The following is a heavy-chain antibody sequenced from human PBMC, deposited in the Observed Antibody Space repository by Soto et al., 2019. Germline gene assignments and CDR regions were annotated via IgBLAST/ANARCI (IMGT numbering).Heavy chain of an antibody. V-gene: IGHV6-1*01. Sequence: TLSLTCVISGDSVSSNSAAWNWIRQSPSRGLEWLGRTYYRSKWYNDYAISVKSRISINPDTSKNQVSLQLNSVTPEDTAMYYCARGGDRFDGMDVWGQGTTVTVSS. CDR1: GDSVSSNSAA. CDR2: TYYRSKWYN. CDR3: ARGGDRFDGMDV. D-gene: IGHD3-16*01. J-gene: IGHJ6*02.